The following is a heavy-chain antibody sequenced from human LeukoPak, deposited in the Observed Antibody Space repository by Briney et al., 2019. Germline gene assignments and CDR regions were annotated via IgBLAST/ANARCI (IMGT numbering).Heavy chain of an antibody. V-gene: IGHV3-23*01. CDR3: ARPTYSGSYYWFDY. D-gene: IGHD1-26*01. J-gene: IGHJ4*02. CDR1: GFTFSSYA. CDR2: ISGSGDII. Sequence: GGSLRLSCAASGFTFSSYAMTWVRQVPGKGLEWVSSISGSGDIIYYADSVKGRFTISRDNSKNTLYLQMNSLRAEDTAVYYCARPTYSGSYYWFDYWGQGTLVTVSS.